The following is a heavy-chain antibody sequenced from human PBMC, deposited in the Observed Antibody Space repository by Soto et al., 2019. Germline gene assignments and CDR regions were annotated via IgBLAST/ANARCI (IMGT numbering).Heavy chain of an antibody. CDR1: GFTISTYG. D-gene: IGHD6-19*01. J-gene: IGHJ6*02. Sequence: GGSLRLSCAASGFTISTYGMHWVRQAPGEGLEWVAVISYDESNKYYGDSVEGRFTISKDNSKNTLYLQLNSLRTEDTAVYYCAKESIAVTGYYYYGMDVWGQVTTVTVSS. V-gene: IGHV3-30*18. CDR2: ISYDESNK. CDR3: AKESIAVTGYYYYGMDV.